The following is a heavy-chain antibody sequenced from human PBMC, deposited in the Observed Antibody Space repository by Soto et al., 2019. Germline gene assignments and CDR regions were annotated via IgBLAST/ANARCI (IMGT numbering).Heavy chain of an antibody. CDR3: ARDAQYCSSTSCPSVYYYYGMDV. CDR2: ISAYNGNT. CDR1: GYTFTSYG. V-gene: IGHV1-18*01. Sequence: GASVKVSCKASGYTFTSYGISWVRQAPGQGLEWMGWISAYNGNTNYAQKLQGRVTMTTDTSTSTAYMELRSLRSDDTAVYYCARDAQYCSSTSCPSVYYYYGMDVWRQGTTATVAS. J-gene: IGHJ6*02. D-gene: IGHD2-2*01.